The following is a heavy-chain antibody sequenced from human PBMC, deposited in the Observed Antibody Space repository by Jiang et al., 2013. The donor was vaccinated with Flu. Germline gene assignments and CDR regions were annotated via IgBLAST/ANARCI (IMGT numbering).Heavy chain of an antibody. J-gene: IGHJ4*02. V-gene: IGHV3-7*03. D-gene: IGHD3/OR15-3a*01. CDR2: IKQDGSER. CDR1: GFTFSSYW. CDR3: VTESYRMGWFY. Sequence: VQLVESGGGLVQPGGSLRLSCAASGFTFSSYWMSWVRQAPGKGLEWVAGIKQDGSERYYVDSVKGRFIISRDNAKNSLYLQMNSLRAEDTAVYYCVTESYRMGWFYWGQGTLVTVSP.